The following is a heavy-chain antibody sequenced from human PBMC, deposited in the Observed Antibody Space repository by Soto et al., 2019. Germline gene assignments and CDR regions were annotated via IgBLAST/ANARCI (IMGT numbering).Heavy chain of an antibody. CDR3: AHRTLAAYASGDAFDI. CDR1: GFSLSTSGVG. CDR2: IYWDDDK. Sequence: QITLKESGPPLVKPTQTLTLTCTFSGFSLSTSGVGVGWIRQPPGKALEWLALIYWDDDKRYSPSLKSRLTITKDTSKNQVVLTMTNMDPVDTATYYCAHRTLAAYASGDAFDIWGQGTMVTVSS. D-gene: IGHD6-13*01. V-gene: IGHV2-5*02. J-gene: IGHJ3*02.